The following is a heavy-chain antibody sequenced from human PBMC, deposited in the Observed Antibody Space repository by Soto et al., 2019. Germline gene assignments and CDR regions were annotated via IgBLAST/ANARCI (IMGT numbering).Heavy chain of an antibody. D-gene: IGHD1-26*01. Sequence: SVKVSCKASGGTFSSYAISWVRQAPGQGLEWMGGIIPIFGTANYAQRFQGRVTMTADASTSTVYMTLTRLTSEDTAVYYCARELAKGGGSAGFDYWGQGTLVTVSS. J-gene: IGHJ4*02. CDR3: ARELAKGGGSAGFDY. CDR2: IIPIFGTA. V-gene: IGHV1-69*13. CDR1: GGTFSSYA.